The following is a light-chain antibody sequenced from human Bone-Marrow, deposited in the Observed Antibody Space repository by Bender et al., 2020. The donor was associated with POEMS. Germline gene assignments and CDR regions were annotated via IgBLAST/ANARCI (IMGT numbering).Light chain of an antibody. V-gene: IGLV2-14*01. J-gene: IGLJ2*01. CDR1: SSDVGGYNY. Sequence: QSALTQPASVSGSPGQSITISCTGTSSDVGGYNYVSWYQLHPGKAPKLMIYDVINRPSGVSHRFSGSKSGDTASLTISGLQAGDEADYYCSSYTISNTVVFGGGTKLTVL. CDR3: SSYTISNTVV. CDR2: DVI.